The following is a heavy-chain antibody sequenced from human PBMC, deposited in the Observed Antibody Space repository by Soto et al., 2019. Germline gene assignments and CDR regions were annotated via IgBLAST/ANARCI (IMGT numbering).Heavy chain of an antibody. Sequence: QVQLVQSGAEVKKPGASVKVSCKASGYTFTSHDINWVRQATGQGLEWMGWMNPNRGSTGYAQKFQGRVTMTRSTSISTAYMELSNLRSEDTAVYYCVRGYPYSSGPWGQGTLVTVSS. CDR3: VRGYPYSSGP. V-gene: IGHV1-8*01. D-gene: IGHD3-22*01. J-gene: IGHJ5*02. CDR1: GYTFTSHD. CDR2: MNPNRGST.